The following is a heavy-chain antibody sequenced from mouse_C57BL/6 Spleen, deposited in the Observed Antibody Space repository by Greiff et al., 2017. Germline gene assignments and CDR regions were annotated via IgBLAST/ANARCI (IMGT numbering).Heavy chain of an antibody. D-gene: IGHD1-1*01. CDR3: TRDYYGSRYYAMDY. CDR1: GFTFSSYA. J-gene: IGHJ4*01. CDR2: ISSGGDYI. V-gene: IGHV5-9-1*02. Sequence: EVQLQESGEGLVKPGGSLKLSCAASGFTFSSYAMSWVRQTPEKRLEWVAYISSGGDYIYYADTVKGRFTISRDNARNTLYLQMSSLKSEDTAMYYCTRDYYGSRYYAMDYWGQGTSVTVSS.